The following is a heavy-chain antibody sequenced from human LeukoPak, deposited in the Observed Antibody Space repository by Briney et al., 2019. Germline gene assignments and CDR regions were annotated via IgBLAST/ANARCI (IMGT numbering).Heavy chain of an antibody. D-gene: IGHD5-18*01. CDR1: GFTFSSYA. Sequence: GGSLRLSCAASGFTFSSYAMTWVRQAPGKGLEWVSAISGSGGSTYYADSVKGRFTISRDNSKNTLYLQMNSLRAEDTAVYYCAKRRELWVYYFDYWGQGTLVTVSS. V-gene: IGHV3-23*01. J-gene: IGHJ4*02. CDR2: ISGSGGST. CDR3: AKRRELWVYYFDY.